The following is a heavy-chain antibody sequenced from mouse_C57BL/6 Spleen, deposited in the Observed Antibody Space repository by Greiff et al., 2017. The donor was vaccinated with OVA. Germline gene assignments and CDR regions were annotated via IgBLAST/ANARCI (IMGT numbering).Heavy chain of an antibody. Sequence: VQRVESDAELVKPGASVKISCKVSGYTFTDHSIHWMKQRPEQGLEWIGFIYPRDGSTNYNEKFKGKATLTADKSSSTAYMQLNSLTSEDSAVYVCARGGPDSDWFAYWGQGTLVTVSA. CDR2: IYPRDGST. V-gene: IGHV1-78*01. CDR1: GYTFTDHS. D-gene: IGHD2-4*01. J-gene: IGHJ3*01. CDR3: ARGGPDSDWFAY.